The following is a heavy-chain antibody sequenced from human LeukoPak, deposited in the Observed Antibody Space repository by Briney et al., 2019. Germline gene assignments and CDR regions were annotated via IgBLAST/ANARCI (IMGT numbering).Heavy chain of an antibody. CDR3: ARYKDGNYNLDY. J-gene: IGHJ4*02. V-gene: IGHV1-2*02. CDR2: INLNSGGT. Sequence: ASVKVSCKASGYTFTGYYMHWVRQAPGQGLEWMGWINLNSGGTNYAQKFHGRVTVTRDMSINTAYMELTTLISDDTAIYYCARYKDGNYNLDYWGQGTLVTVSS. CDR1: GYTFTGYY. D-gene: IGHD1-7*01.